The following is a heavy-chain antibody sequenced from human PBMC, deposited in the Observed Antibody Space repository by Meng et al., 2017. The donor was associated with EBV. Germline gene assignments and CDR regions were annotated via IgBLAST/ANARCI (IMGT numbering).Heavy chain of an antibody. D-gene: IGHD5-12*01. CDR3: VRDLWLRIGECV. V-gene: IGHV1-69*17. CDR1: GYNFNNFG. J-gene: IGHJ4*02. Sequence: QLVQAGAGVKKPGSSVKVSCKGSGYNFNNFGISWVRQAPGQGLEWMGDITPVFGIANYAESFQGRVTISADTSTRTAYMDLSSLRSDDTAVYYCVRDLWLRIGECVWGQGTLVTVSS. CDR2: ITPVFGIA.